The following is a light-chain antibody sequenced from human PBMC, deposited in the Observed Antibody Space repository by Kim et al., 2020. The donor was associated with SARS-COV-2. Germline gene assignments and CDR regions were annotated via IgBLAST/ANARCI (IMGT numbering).Light chain of an antibody. V-gene: IGLV1-47*01. CDR2: MNN. Sequence: GLRATLTFSVTSYNIGSNYVYCYQQLQGTAPNPLIYMNNERPSGVPIRFSGSKSGTSASLALSGLRSEDEADYYCAAWDDSLSSWVFGGGTQLTVL. CDR3: AAWDDSLSSWV. CDR1: SYNIGSNY. J-gene: IGLJ3*02.